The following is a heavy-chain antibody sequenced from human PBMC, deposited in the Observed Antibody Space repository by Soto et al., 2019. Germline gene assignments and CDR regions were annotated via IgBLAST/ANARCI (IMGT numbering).Heavy chain of an antibody. CDR1: GGSFSGYY. CDR3: ARAEAYYDFWSGYYYWFDP. J-gene: IGHJ5*02. CDR2: INHSGST. Sequence: SETLSLTCAVYGGSFSGYYWSRIRQPPGKGLEWIGEINHSGSTNYNPSLKSRVTISVDTSKNQFSLKLSSVTAADTAVYYCARAEAYYDFWSGYYYWFDPWGQGTLVTVSS. D-gene: IGHD3-3*01. V-gene: IGHV4-34*01.